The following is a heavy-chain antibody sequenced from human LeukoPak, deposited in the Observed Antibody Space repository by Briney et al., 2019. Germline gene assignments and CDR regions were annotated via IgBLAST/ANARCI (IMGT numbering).Heavy chain of an antibody. V-gene: IGHV1-24*01. Sequence: GASVKVSSKVSGYTLTELSMHWVRQAPGKGLEWMGGFDPEDGETIYAQKFQGRVTVTEDTSTDTAYMELSSLRSEDTAVYYCATHSDYGSGLNWFDPWGQGTLVTVSS. CDR2: FDPEDGET. D-gene: IGHD3-10*01. CDR3: ATHSDYGSGLNWFDP. J-gene: IGHJ5*02. CDR1: GYTLTELS.